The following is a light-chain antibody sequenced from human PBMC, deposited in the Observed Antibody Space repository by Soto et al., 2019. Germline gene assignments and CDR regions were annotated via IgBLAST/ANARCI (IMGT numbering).Light chain of an antibody. Sequence: DVVMTQSPLSLSVTLGQPACISCRSSQGLVYSDGNTFLNWFHQRPGQSPRRLIYQVSNRDSGVPDRFSGSGSGTDYTLTISRVEAEDVGIYYCVQGTHWPWTFGQGTKVEIK. CDR2: QVS. CDR1: QGLVYSDGNTF. CDR3: VQGTHWPWT. V-gene: IGKV2-30*01. J-gene: IGKJ1*01.